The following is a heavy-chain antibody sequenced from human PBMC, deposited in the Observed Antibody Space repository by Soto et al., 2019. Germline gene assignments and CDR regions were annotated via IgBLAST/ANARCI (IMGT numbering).Heavy chain of an antibody. D-gene: IGHD6-19*01. Sequence: QVQLQESGPGLVKPSGTLSLTCAVSSGSISSSNWWRWVRQPPGKGLAWIGEIYHSGSTNYNPSRKSRVAISVDKSTNQFSLNLSSVTAADTAVYYCAGGITVAGPSRDGFDIWGQGTMVTVSS. J-gene: IGHJ3*02. V-gene: IGHV4-4*02. CDR3: AGGITVAGPSRDGFDI. CDR2: IYHSGST. CDR1: SGSISSSNW.